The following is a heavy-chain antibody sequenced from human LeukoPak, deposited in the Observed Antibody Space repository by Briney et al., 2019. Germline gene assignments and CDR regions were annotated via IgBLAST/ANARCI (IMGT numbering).Heavy chain of an antibody. D-gene: IGHD2-15*01. Sequence: ASVKVSCKASGYMFNAYGISWVRQAPGQGLERMGWISSYDGNTNYPQKFQGRVTVTTDTSTTTAYMELTSLTSDDTAMYYCAREVILNAAYCSDCNSGQFFDHWGQGTLVTVSS. CDR1: GYMFNAYG. CDR2: ISSYDGNT. J-gene: IGHJ4*02. CDR3: AREVILNAAYCSDCNSGQFFDH. V-gene: IGHV1-18*04.